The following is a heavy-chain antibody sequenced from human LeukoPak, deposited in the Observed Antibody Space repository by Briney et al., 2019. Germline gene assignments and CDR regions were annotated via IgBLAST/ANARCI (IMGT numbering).Heavy chain of an antibody. V-gene: IGHV3-7*05. D-gene: IGHD6-19*01. J-gene: IGHJ3*02. CDR1: GFTFSRYW. CDR2: IKQDGSDK. Sequence: GGSLRLSCAASGFTFSRYWMSWVRQAPGKGLEWVANIKQDGSDKYYVDSVKGRFTISRDNAKNSLYLQMNSLRAEDTAVYYCARESGWYRAFDIWGQGTMVTVSS. CDR3: ARESGWYRAFDI.